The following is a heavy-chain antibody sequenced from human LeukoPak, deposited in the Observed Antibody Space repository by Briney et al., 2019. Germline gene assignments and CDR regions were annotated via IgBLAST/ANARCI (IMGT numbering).Heavy chain of an antibody. J-gene: IGHJ6*02. CDR2: INPKSGGT. D-gene: IGHD2-2*02. CDR3: TRDGGYCGSTTCYSRAEYYYYGLDA. CDR1: GYDYTGFY. Sequence: ASVNVSCKASGYDYTGFYIYWVRQAPGQGLEWMGRINPKSGGTNYGQKFQGRVTMTRDTSISTAYMELSRLTSDDTAVYYCTRDGGYCGSTTCYSRAEYYYYGLDAWGQGTTVTVSS. V-gene: IGHV1-2*06.